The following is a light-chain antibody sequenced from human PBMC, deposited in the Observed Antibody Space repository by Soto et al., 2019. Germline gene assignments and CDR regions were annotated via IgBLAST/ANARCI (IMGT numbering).Light chain of an antibody. CDR2: DVS. CDR3: YSYTTSKTYV. Sequence: SVLTQPSSVSGSPGQSISISNTGTSSDVGAYDYVSWYQRHPGKVPQLLIYDVSNRPSGVSNRFSGSKSGNTAPLTISGLQAEDEAEYYCYSYTTSKTYVFGTGTKVTVL. V-gene: IGLV2-14*03. CDR1: SSDVGAYDY. J-gene: IGLJ1*01.